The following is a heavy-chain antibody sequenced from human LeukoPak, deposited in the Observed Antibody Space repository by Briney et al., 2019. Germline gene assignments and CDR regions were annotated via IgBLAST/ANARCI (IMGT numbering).Heavy chain of an antibody. V-gene: IGHV1-69*06. CDR3: AGGRTDIVVVPATLRNYYFDY. D-gene: IGHD2-2*01. CDR1: GYTFTDYY. Sequence: ASVKVSCKASGYTFTDYYMHWVRQAPGQGLEWMGGIMPMFGKANYAQKFQGRVTTTADKATSTAYMELSSLRSEDTAVYYCAGGRTDIVVVPATLRNYYFDYWGQGTLVTVSS. J-gene: IGHJ4*02. CDR2: IMPMFGKA.